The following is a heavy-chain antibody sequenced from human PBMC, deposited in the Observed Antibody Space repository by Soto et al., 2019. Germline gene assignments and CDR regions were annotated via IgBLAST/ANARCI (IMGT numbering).Heavy chain of an antibody. CDR1: GGSFSGYY. Sequence: SETLSLTCAVYGGSFSGYYWSWIRQPPGKGLEWIGEINHSGSTNYNPSLKSRVTISVDTSKNQFSLKLSSVTAADTAVYYCAREGYYDSSGYHVDIWGQGTMVTVSS. D-gene: IGHD3-22*01. J-gene: IGHJ3*02. CDR3: AREGYYDSSGYHVDI. V-gene: IGHV4-34*09. CDR2: INHSGST.